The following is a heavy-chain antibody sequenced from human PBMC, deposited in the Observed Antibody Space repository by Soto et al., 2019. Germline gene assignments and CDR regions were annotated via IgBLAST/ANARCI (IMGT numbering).Heavy chain of an antibody. Sequence: GSLRLSCAASGFTFSSYAMHWVRQAPGKGLEWVAVISYDGSNKYYADSVKGRFTISRDNSKNTLYLQMNSLRAEDTAVYYCARESRYCSGGSCYGYSYYGMDVWGQGTTVTVSS. D-gene: IGHD2-15*01. CDR2: ISYDGSNK. CDR3: ARESRYCSGGSCYGYSYYGMDV. V-gene: IGHV3-30*04. J-gene: IGHJ6*02. CDR1: GFTFSSYA.